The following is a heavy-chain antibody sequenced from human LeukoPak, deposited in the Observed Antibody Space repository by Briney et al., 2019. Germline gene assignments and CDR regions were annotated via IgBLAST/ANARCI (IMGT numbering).Heavy chain of an antibody. CDR1: GYTFTGYY. CDR3: ARGLHHYDILTGYGY. J-gene: IGHJ4*02. Sequence: ASVKVSCKASGYTFTGYYMHWVRQAPGQGLEWMGWINPNSGGTNYAQKFQGWVTMTRDTSISTAYMELSRLRSDDTAVYYCARGLHHYDILTGYGYWGQGTLVTVSS. D-gene: IGHD3-9*01. V-gene: IGHV1-2*04. CDR2: INPNSGGT.